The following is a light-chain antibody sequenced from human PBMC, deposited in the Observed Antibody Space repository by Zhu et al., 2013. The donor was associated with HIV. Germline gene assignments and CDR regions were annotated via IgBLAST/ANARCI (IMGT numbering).Light chain of an antibody. CDR1: QSVSVN. CDR2: GAS. V-gene: IGKV3-15*01. J-gene: IGKJ1*01. CDR3: QQYGNSFRT. Sequence: EIVMTQSPGTLSLSPGERATLSCRASQSVSVNLAWFQLKPGQAHQVLIYGASTRATGVPARFSGSGSGTDFTLSISRLEPEDFGMYYCQQYGNSFRTFGRRDQGG.